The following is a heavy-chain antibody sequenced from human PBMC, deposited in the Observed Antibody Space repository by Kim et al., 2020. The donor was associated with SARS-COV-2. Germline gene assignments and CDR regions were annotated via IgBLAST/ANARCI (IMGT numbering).Heavy chain of an antibody. CDR3: ARDAKYYYDSSGNSRFDY. Sequence: KGRFTISRDNSKNTLYLQMNSLRAEDTAVYYCARDAKYYYDSSGNSRFDYWGQGTLVTVSS. D-gene: IGHD3-22*01. V-gene: IGHV3-30*01. J-gene: IGHJ4*02.